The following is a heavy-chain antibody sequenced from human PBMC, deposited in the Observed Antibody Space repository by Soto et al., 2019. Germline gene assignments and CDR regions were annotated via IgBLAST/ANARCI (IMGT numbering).Heavy chain of an antibody. CDR1: GFTVSSYG. D-gene: IGHD2-21*01. V-gene: IGHV3-23*01. CDR3: ARVRRGGDCFDY. J-gene: IGHJ4*02. CDR2: INGGGGST. Sequence: EVQLLESGGGLVQPGGSLRLSCAASGFTVSSYGMSWVRQAPGKGLEWVSAINGGGGSTYYADSVKGRFTMSRDNSKNTLYVQMDSLRAEDTAVYYCARVRRGGDCFDYWGQGTLVTVS.